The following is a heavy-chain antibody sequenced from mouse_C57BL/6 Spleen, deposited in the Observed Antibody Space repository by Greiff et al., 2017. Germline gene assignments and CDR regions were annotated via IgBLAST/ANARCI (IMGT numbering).Heavy chain of an antibody. D-gene: IGHD4-1*01. V-gene: IGHV1-50*01. CDR1: GYTFTSYW. CDR3: AMGGSGPDY. Sequence: QVQLQQPGAELVKPGASVKLSCKASGYTFTSYWMQWVKQRPGQGLAWIGEIDPSDSYTNYNQKFKGKATLTVDTSSSTAYMQLSSLTSEDSAVYYCAMGGSGPDYWGQGTTLTVSS. J-gene: IGHJ2*01. CDR2: IDPSDSYT.